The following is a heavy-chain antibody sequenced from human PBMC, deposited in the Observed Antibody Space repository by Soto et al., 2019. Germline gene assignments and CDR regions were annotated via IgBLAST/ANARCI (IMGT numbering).Heavy chain of an antibody. CDR2: IIPILGIA. CDR3: ARDIGYYDYVWGSYRFDY. J-gene: IGHJ4*02. D-gene: IGHD3-16*02. Sequence: QVQLVQSGAEVKKPGSSVKVSCKASGGTFSSYTISWVRQAPGQGLEWMGRIIPILGIANYAQKFQGRVTIAADKSASTAYMELISLRSEDTAVYYCARDIGYYDYVWGSYRFDYWGQGTLVTVSS. V-gene: IGHV1-69*08. CDR1: GGTFSSYT.